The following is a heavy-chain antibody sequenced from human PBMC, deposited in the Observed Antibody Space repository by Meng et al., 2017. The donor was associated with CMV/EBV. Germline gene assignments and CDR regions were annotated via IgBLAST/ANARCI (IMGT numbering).Heavy chain of an antibody. V-gene: IGHV3-53*01. CDR1: GFTVSSNY. CDR3: ARGAHCSSTSCYNI. Sequence: GGSLRLSCAASGFTVSSNYMSWVRQAPGKGLEWVSVIYSGGSTYYADSVKGRFTISRDNSKNTLYLQMNSLRAEDTAVYYCARGAHCSSTSCYNIWGQGTLVTVSS. J-gene: IGHJ4*02. D-gene: IGHD2-2*01. CDR2: IYSGGST.